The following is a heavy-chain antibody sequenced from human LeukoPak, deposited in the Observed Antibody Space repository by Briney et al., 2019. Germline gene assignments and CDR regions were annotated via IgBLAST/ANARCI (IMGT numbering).Heavy chain of an antibody. D-gene: IGHD3-16*02. CDR1: GGSFSGYY. V-gene: IGHV4-34*01. CDR2: INHSGST. CDR3: ARAHSYYDYVWGSYRYGYMGDY. Sequence: PSETLSLTCAVYGGSFSGYYWSWIRQPPGKGLEWIGEINHSGSTNYNPSLKSRVTISVDTSKNQFSLKLSSVTAADTAVFSCARAHSYYDYVWGSYRYGYMGDYWGHGTLVTVSS. J-gene: IGHJ4*01.